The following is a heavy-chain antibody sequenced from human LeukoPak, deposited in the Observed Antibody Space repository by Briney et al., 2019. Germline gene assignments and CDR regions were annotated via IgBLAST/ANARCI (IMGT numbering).Heavy chain of an antibody. V-gene: IGHV3-7*05. J-gene: IGHJ6*02. D-gene: IGHD3-16*01. CDR1: GFXFKDYW. Sequence: GGSLRLSCAVSGFXFKDYWITWVRQAPGKGLDWVATIKEDGRETYYVDSVKGRFTLSRDNVKNLLFLQMNSLRAEDTALYYCARGHYAMDVWGQGTSVTVSS. CDR2: IKEDGRET. CDR3: ARGHYAMDV.